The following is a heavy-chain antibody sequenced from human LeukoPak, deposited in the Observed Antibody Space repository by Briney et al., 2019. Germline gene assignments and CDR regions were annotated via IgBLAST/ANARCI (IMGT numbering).Heavy chain of an antibody. CDR2: VSAYADNT. Sequence: ASVKVSCKASGYTFTSYGISWVRQAPGQGLEWMGWVSAYADNTNYAQKFQGRVTMTRDTSISTAYMELSRLRSDDTAVYYCARGGGIAVAGTGYWGQGTLVTVSS. CDR1: GYTFTSYG. CDR3: ARGGGIAVAGTGY. D-gene: IGHD6-19*01. J-gene: IGHJ4*02. V-gene: IGHV1-18*01.